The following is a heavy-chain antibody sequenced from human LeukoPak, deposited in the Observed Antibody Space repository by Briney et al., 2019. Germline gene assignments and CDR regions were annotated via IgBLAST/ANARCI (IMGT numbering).Heavy chain of an antibody. CDR1: GFTFNRYG. V-gene: IGHV3-66*01. J-gene: IGHJ4*02. D-gene: IGHD4-4*01. Sequence: PGRSLRLSCAASGFTFNRYGMSWVRQAPGKGLEWVSVIYSGGSTYYADSVKGRFTISRDNSKNTLYLQMNSLRAEDTAVYYCARDGAGTRETTVGVDYWGQGTLVTVSS. CDR3: ARDGAGTRETTVGVDY. CDR2: IYSGGST.